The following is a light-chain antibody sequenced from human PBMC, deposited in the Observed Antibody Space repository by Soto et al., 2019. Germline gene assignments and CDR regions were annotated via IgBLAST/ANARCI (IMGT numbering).Light chain of an antibody. J-gene: IGKJ5*01. Sequence: DIQMTQSPSSLSASVGDRVTITCRTSETIITYVNWYQKKPGKAPKLLIYAASILQSGVPARFSGSGSGTDFTLTISNLQPEDFATYYCQQLNAYPLTFGQGTRLEIK. CDR2: AAS. CDR3: QQLNAYPLT. CDR1: ETIITY. V-gene: IGKV1-39*01.